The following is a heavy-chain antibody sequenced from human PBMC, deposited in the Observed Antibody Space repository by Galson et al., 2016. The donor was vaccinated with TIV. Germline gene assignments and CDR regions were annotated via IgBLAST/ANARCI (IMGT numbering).Heavy chain of an antibody. CDR3: HCSSTSCYVRWFDP. CDR2: IKSETDGGTT. Sequence: SLRLSCAASRFTFSNAWMSWVRQAPGKGLEWVGRIKSETDGGTTDYAAPVKGRFTISRDDSKNTLYLQMNTLKTEDTAVYYCHCSSTSCYVRWFDPWGQGTLVTVSS. J-gene: IGHJ5*02. CDR1: RFTFSNAW. V-gene: IGHV3-15*01. D-gene: IGHD2-2*01.